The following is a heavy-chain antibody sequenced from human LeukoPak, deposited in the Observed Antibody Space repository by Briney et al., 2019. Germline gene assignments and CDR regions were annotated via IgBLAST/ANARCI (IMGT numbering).Heavy chain of an antibody. CDR2: IKADNGDT. V-gene: IGHV1-2*02. D-gene: IGHD2-15*01. CDR1: GHTFTAYY. Sequence: ASVKVSCKTSGHTFTAYYMHWVRQAPGQGLEWMGWIKADNGDTNYAQKFQDRVTVTRDTSISTVYMELSRLRSDDTAVYYCARDNRWSFDYWGQGTVVTVSS. CDR3: ARDNRWSFDY. J-gene: IGHJ4*02.